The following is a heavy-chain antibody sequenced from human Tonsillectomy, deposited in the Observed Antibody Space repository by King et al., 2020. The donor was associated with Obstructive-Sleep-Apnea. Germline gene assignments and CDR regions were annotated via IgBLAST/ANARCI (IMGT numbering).Heavy chain of an antibody. CDR3: ARDHSVGIIAAGTPIGY. Sequence: QLVQSGAEVKKPGASVKVSCKASGYTFTSYGISWVRQAPGQGLEWMGWISAYNDNTNYAQKLQGRVTMTTDTSTSTVYMELRSLSSDDTAVYYCARDHSVGIIAAGTPIGYWGQGTPVTVSS. D-gene: IGHD6-13*01. CDR1: GYTFTSYG. J-gene: IGHJ4*02. CDR2: ISAYNDNT. V-gene: IGHV1-18*01.